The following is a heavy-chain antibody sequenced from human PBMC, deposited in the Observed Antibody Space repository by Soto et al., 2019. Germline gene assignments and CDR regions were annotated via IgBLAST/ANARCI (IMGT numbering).Heavy chain of an antibody. V-gene: IGHV3-74*01. CDR3: ARDLVLSNYDSSAYNWFDP. D-gene: IGHD3-22*01. J-gene: IGHJ5*02. Sequence: GGSLRLSCAASGFTFSYYWMHWVRQAPGKGLVWVSRINSDGNNTSYADSVKGRFTISRDNAKNTMYLQMNSLRAEDTAVYYCARDLVLSNYDSSAYNWFDPWGQGTLVTVSS. CDR1: GFTFSYYW. CDR2: INSDGNNT.